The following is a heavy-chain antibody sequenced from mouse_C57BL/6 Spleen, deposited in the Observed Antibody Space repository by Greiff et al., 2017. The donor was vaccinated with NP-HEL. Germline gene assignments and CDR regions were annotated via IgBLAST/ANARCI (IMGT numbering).Heavy chain of an antibody. Sequence: QVQLKESGAELVKPGASVKISCKASGYAFSSYWMNWVKQRPGKGLEWIGQIYPGDGDTNYNGKFKGKATLTADKSSSTAYMQLSSLTSEDSAVYFCARSGAYYGNYWGQGTLVTVSA. CDR2: IYPGDGDT. J-gene: IGHJ3*01. CDR1: GYAFSSYW. V-gene: IGHV1-80*01. CDR3: ARSGAYYGNY. D-gene: IGHD2-10*01.